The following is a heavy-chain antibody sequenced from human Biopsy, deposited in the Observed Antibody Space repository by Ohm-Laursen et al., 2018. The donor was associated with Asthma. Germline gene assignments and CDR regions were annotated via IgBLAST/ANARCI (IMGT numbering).Heavy chain of an antibody. J-gene: IGHJ4*02. CDR3: TKATLGDIGKDY. Sequence: SLRLSCAASGFTFSNYGMHWVRQAPGKGLEWVSGISWNSGSIGYADSVKGRFTISRDNAKNSLYLQMNSLRVEDTALYYCTKATLGDIGKDYWGQGTLVTVSS. D-gene: IGHD2-21*01. CDR1: GFTFSNYG. V-gene: IGHV3-9*01. CDR2: ISWNSGSI.